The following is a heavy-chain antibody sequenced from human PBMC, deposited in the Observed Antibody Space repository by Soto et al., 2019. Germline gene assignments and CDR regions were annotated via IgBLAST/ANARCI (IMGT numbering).Heavy chain of an antibody. CDR3: AKDLRHYDSSGYYYLTGY. J-gene: IGHJ4*02. V-gene: IGHV3-23*01. D-gene: IGHD3-22*01. CDR2: ISGSGGMT. CDR1: GFTFSSYA. Sequence: EVQLLESGGGLVQPGGSLRLSCAASGFTFSSYAMSWVRQATGKWLEWDSAISGSGGMTYYEDAVKGRFTISRDNSKNTLYPQMNSLRAEDTAVYYCAKDLRHYDSSGYYYLTGYWGQGTLVTVSS.